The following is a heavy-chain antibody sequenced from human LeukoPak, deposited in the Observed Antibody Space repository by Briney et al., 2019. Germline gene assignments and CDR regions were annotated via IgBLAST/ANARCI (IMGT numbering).Heavy chain of an antibody. V-gene: IGHV4-34*01. CDR2: INHSGST. Sequence: IPSETLSLTCAVYGGSFSGCYWSWIRQPPGKGLEWIGEINHSGSTNYNPSLKSRVTISVDTSKNQFSLKLSSVTAADTAVYYCARERIAAAGPNDYWGQGTLVTVSS. CDR3: ARERIAAAGPNDY. D-gene: IGHD6-13*01. CDR1: GGSFSGCY. J-gene: IGHJ4*02.